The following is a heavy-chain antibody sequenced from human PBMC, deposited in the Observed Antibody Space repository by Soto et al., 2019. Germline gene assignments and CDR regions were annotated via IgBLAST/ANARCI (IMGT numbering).Heavy chain of an antibody. CDR3: AKRGRQWLVTSAFNY. D-gene: IGHD6-19*01. CDR1: GFTFSDYA. J-gene: IGHJ4*02. V-gene: IGHV3-30*18. Sequence: VQLVESGGGVVQPGRSLRLSCAASGFTFSDYAMHWVRQAPGKGLEWVAVVSHDGRNTHYADSVEGRFIISRDSSKNTVPLEMTSLRAEDTAVYYCAKRGRQWLVTSAFNYWGQGALVTVSS. CDR2: VSHDGRNT.